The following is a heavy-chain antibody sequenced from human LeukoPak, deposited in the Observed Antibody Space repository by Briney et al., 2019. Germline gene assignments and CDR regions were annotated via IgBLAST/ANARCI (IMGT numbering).Heavy chain of an antibody. Sequence: GASVKVSCKVSGYTLTELSMHWVRQAPGKGLEWMGGFYPKDGKPIYAQKFQGRVTMTEDTSTDTAYMELSSLRSEDTAVYYCATDFPQYYYDSSAPRGYWGQGTLVTVSS. CDR1: GYTLTELS. V-gene: IGHV1-24*01. J-gene: IGHJ4*02. CDR2: FYPKDGKP. D-gene: IGHD3-22*01. CDR3: ATDFPQYYYDSSAPRGY.